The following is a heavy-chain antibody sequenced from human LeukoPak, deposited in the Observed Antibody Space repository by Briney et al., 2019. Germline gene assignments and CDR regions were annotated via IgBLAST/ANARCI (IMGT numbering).Heavy chain of an antibody. J-gene: IGHJ4*02. CDR3: ATDYYYDSSGSYYTVDY. CDR2: FDPEDGET. CDR1: GYTLTELS. D-gene: IGHD3-22*01. Sequence: ASMKVSCKVSGYTLTELSMHWVRQAPGKGLEWMGGFDPEDGETFYAQKFQGRVTMTEDTSTDTAYMELSSLRSEDTAVYYCATDYYYDSSGSYYTVDYRGQGTLVTVSS. V-gene: IGHV1-24*01.